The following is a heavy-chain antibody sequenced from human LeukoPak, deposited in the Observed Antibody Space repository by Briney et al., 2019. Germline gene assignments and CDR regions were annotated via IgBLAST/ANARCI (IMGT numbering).Heavy chain of an antibody. D-gene: IGHD5-18*01. J-gene: IGHJ4*02. Sequence: SVKVSCKASGGTFSSYAISWVRQAPGQGLEWMGGIIPIFGTANYAQKFQGRVTITTDESTSTAYMELSSLRSEDTAVYYCASLDTSMGYFDSWAKEPLVTSSS. CDR1: GGTFSSYA. V-gene: IGHV1-69*05. CDR3: ASLDTSMGYFDS. CDR2: IIPIFGTA.